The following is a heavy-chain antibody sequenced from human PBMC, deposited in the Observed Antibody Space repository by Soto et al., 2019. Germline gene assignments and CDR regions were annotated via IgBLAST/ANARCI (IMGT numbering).Heavy chain of an antibody. CDR3: ARGLAHGIPDY. V-gene: IGHV1-3*01. CDR2: INAGNGNT. Sequence: QVQLVQSGAEVKKPGASVKVSCKAFGYTFTSYASHWVRQAPGQRLEWMGWINAGNGNTKYSQKFQGRVTITRDTSASTAYMELTSLRSEDTAVYYCARGLAHGIPDYWGQGTLVTVSS. CDR1: GYTFTSYA. J-gene: IGHJ4*02. D-gene: IGHD2-21*01.